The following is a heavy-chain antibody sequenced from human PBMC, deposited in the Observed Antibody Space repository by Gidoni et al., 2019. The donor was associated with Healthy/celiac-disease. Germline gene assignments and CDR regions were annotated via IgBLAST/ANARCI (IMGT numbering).Heavy chain of an antibody. CDR3: ARGVVNWFDP. J-gene: IGHJ5*02. CDR2: INSDGSST. Sequence: ELQLVESGGALVQPGGSLSLSCAAPGLPFSSYWMHWVRQAPGKGLVWVSRINSDGSSTSYADSVKGRFTISRDNAKNTLYLQMNSLRAEDTAVYYCARGVVNWFDPWGQGTLVTVSS. V-gene: IGHV3-74*01. CDR1: GLPFSSYW. D-gene: IGHD2-15*01.